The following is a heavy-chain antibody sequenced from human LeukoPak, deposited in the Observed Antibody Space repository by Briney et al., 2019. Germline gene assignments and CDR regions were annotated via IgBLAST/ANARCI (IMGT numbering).Heavy chain of an antibody. D-gene: IGHD4-11*01. Sequence: GGSLRLSCAASGFTFDDYAMHWVRQAPGKGLEWVSGISWNSGSIGYADSVKGRFTISRDNAKNSLYLQMNSLRAEDTALYYCAKDIATVKLYYFDYWGQGTLVTVSS. J-gene: IGHJ4*02. CDR3: AKDIATVKLYYFDY. CDR2: ISWNSGSI. V-gene: IGHV3-9*01. CDR1: GFTFDDYA.